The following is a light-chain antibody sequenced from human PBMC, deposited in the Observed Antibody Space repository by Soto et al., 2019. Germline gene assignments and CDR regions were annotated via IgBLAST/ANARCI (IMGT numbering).Light chain of an antibody. Sequence: EIVLTHSLVTLSLSPCERATLSSRASQSFRGLLAWYQQKPGQAPRLLIYDAYNRATGIPPRFSGSGSGTDFTLTISSLEPEDSAVHYCQQRHMWPITFGQGTRLEIK. J-gene: IGKJ5*01. V-gene: IGKV3-11*01. CDR2: DAY. CDR1: QSFRGL. CDR3: QQRHMWPIT.